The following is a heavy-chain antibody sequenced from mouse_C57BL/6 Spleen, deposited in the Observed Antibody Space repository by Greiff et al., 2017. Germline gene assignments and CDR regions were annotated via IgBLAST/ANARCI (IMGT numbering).Heavy chain of an antibody. Sequence: VPLQQPGAELVKPGASVKLSCKASGSTFTSYWMQWGKQRPGQGLEWIGEIEPSDSYTNYNQKFKGKATLTVDTSSSTAYMQLSSLTSEDSAVYYCARSYYDYDKAWFAYWGQGTLVTVSA. CDR2: IEPSDSYT. CDR3: ARSYYDYDKAWFAY. CDR1: GSTFTSYW. V-gene: IGHV1-50*01. J-gene: IGHJ3*01. D-gene: IGHD2-4*01.